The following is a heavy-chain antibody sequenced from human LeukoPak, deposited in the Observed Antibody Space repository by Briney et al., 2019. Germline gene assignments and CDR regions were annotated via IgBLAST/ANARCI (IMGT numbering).Heavy chain of an antibody. Sequence: GGSLRLSCAASGFTFSSYSMNWVRQAPGKGLEWVSYISSSSSTIYYADSVKGRFTISRDNSKNTLYLQMNSLRAEDTAVYYCARDRDCSSTSCLGYYYMDVWGKGTTVTVSS. CDR3: ARDRDCSSTSCLGYYYMDV. V-gene: IGHV3-48*01. CDR2: ISSSSSTI. CDR1: GFTFSSYS. D-gene: IGHD2-2*01. J-gene: IGHJ6*03.